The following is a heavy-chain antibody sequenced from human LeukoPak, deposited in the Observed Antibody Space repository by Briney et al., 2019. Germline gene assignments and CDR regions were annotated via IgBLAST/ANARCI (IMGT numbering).Heavy chain of an antibody. CDR1: GFTFSSYS. J-gene: IGHJ6*03. Sequence: GGSLRLSCAASGFTFSSYSMNWVRQAPGKGLEWVSSISSSSSYIYYADSVKGRSTISRDNAKSSLYLQMNSLRAEDTAVYYCARDPYSGSYGDYYYYCMDVWGKGTTVTISS. D-gene: IGHD1-26*01. CDR3: ARDPYSGSYGDYYYYCMDV. V-gene: IGHV3-21*01. CDR2: ISSSSSYI.